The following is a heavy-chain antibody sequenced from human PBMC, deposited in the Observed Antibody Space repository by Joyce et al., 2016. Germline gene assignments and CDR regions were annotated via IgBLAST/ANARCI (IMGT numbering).Heavy chain of an antibody. D-gene: IGHD2-15*01. CDR2: FSAYNGNT. J-gene: IGHJ5*02. CDR3: AREAYDCSGGSCYSSWFDP. V-gene: IGHV1-18*01. Sequence: QVQLVQSGAEVKKPGASVKVSCKASGYTFTSYGISWVRQAPGQGLEWMGWFSAYNGNTNYAQKLQGRVTMTTDTSTSTAYMELRSLRSDDTAVYYCAREAYDCSGGSCYSSWFDPWGQGTLVTVSS. CDR1: GYTFTSYG.